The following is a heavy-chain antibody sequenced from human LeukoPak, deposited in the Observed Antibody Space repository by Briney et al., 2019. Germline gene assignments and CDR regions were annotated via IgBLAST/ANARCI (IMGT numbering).Heavy chain of an antibody. Sequence: ASVKVSCKASGYTSTSYGISWVRQAPGQGLEWMGWISAYNGNTNYAQKLQGRVTMTTDTSTSTAYMELRSLRSDDTAVYYCARERGNYDFWSGYYIIDYWGQGTLVTVSS. CDR2: ISAYNGNT. J-gene: IGHJ4*02. V-gene: IGHV1-18*01. CDR3: ARERGNYDFWSGYYIIDY. D-gene: IGHD3-3*01. CDR1: GYTSTSYG.